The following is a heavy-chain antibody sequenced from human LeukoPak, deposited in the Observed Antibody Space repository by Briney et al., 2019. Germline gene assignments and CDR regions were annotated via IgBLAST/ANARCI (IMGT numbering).Heavy chain of an antibody. CDR2: ISSSGSTI. CDR1: GFTFSDYY. V-gene: IGHV3-11*01. J-gene: IGHJ6*03. Sequence: GGSLRLSCAASGFTFSDYYMSWIRQAPGKGLEWVSYISSSGSTIYYADSVKGRFTISRDNAKNSLYLQMNSLGAEDTAVYYCARSGTTPYYYYYMDVWGKGTTVTISS. D-gene: IGHD1-7*01. CDR3: ARSGTTPYYYYYMDV.